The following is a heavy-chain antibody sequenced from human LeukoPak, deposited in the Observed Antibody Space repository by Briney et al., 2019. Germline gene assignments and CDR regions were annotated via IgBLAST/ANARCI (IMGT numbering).Heavy chain of an antibody. D-gene: IGHD3-10*01. CDR2: ISGSGGST. CDR1: GFTFSSYA. Sequence: GSLRLSCAASGFTFSSYAMSWVRQAPGKGLEWVSAISGSGGSTYYADSVKGRFTISRDNSKNTLYLQMNSLRAEDTAVYYCAKFPGAHYGMDVWGQGTTVTVSS. V-gene: IGHV3-23*01. CDR3: AKFPGAHYGMDV. J-gene: IGHJ6*02.